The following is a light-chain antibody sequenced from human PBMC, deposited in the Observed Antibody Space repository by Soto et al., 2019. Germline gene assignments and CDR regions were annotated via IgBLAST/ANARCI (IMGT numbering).Light chain of an antibody. Sequence: EIVLTQSPGTRSLSTVARATLSCKVCQTASTNYLASHQQKPGAAPRVLXYGXSQRATGIPDRFSGSGSGTDFTLTISGLEPQDFALYFCQQRSGWPPTFGGRTKVDIK. V-gene: IGKV3-20*01. CDR1: QTASTNY. J-gene: IGKJ4*01. CDR3: QQRSGWPPT. CDR2: GXS.